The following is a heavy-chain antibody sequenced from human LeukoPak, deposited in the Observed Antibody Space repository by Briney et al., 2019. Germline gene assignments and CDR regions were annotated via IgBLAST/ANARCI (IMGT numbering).Heavy chain of an antibody. Sequence: GSLRLSCAASGFTFSSSDIHWVRQAPGKGLEWVAFIRYDGSNKNYADSVKGRFTISRDNSKNTLYLQMNSLRPEDTAVYYCAKNTMTTYQYYMDVWGKGTSVTISS. CDR2: IRYDGSNK. J-gene: IGHJ6*03. D-gene: IGHD4-11*01. CDR1: GFTFSSSD. V-gene: IGHV3-30*02. CDR3: AKNTMTTYQYYMDV.